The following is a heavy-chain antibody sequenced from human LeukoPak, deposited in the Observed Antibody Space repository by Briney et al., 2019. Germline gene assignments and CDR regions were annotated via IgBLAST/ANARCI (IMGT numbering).Heavy chain of an antibody. J-gene: IGHJ4*02. D-gene: IGHD6-19*01. CDR2: IYHSGST. V-gene: IGHV4-39*01. Sequence: SETLSLTRTVSGGSISSSSYYWGWIRQPPGKGLEWIGSIYHSGSTYSNPSLKSRVTISVDTSKNQFSLKLSSVTAADTAVYYCARGQQWLVRGSCFDYWGQGTLVTVSS. CDR1: GGSISSSSYY. CDR3: ARGQQWLVRGSCFDY.